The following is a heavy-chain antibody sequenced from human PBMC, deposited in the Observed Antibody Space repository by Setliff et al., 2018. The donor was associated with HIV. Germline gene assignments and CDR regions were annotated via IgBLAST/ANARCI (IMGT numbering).Heavy chain of an antibody. D-gene: IGHD3-22*01. J-gene: IGHJ4*02. Sequence: ASVKVSCKASGYTFTSYYVHWVRQAPGQGLEWMGIINPISGNTNYAQNFQGGVTMTRDTSTSIVYMELSSLRSEDTAVYYCARGPTRSGAVYDSDGYYLRFFDYWGQGAPVTVSS. CDR1: GYTFTSYY. CDR3: ARGPTRSGAVYDSDGYYLRFFDY. CDR2: INPISGNT. V-gene: IGHV1-46*03.